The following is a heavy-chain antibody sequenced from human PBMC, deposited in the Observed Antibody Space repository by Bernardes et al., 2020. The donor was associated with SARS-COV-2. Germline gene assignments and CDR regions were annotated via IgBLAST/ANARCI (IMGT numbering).Heavy chain of an antibody. Sequence: GGSLRLSCLGSGFSFKANGMNWVRLAPGKGLEWVSYISGSSTTIHYTDTVKGRFTISRDNAKNSLYLQMNSLTAEDTAIYFCVRSGRIVNNLPYYMDVWGKGTSVTVSS. CDR3: VRSGRIVNNLPYYMDV. D-gene: IGHD1-26*01. CDR1: GFSFKANG. CDR2: ISGSSTTI. J-gene: IGHJ6*03. V-gene: IGHV3-48*04.